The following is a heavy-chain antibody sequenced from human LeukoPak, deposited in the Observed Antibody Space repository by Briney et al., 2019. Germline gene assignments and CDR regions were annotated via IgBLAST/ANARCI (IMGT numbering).Heavy chain of an antibody. D-gene: IGHD2-15*01. Sequence: ASVKLSCKASGYTFTVYYMHWVRQAPAQGLEWMGCINPNSGGTNHAKKCQVRVTMTRDTYISTAYMELSRLRSDDTAVYYCARDAGYCSGGSWYLGAFDIWGQGTMVRVFS. J-gene: IGHJ3*02. CDR3: ARDAGYCSGGSWYLGAFDI. V-gene: IGHV1-2*02. CDR2: INPNSGGT. CDR1: GYTFTVYY.